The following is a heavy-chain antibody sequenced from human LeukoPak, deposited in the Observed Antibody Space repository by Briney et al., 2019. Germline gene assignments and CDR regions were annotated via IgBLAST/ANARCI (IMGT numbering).Heavy chain of an antibody. CDR1: GGSFSGYY. CDR2: IYDSGST. J-gene: IGHJ4*02. CDR3: ARVTEYMTEDYFDY. D-gene: IGHD6-6*01. V-gene: IGHV4-34*01. Sequence: SETLSLTCALYGGSFSGYYWSWGRQRPRRGRGWGGHIYDSGSTNYNPPPKSRVTISVDTSKNQFSLRLSSVTAADTAVYYCARVTEYMTEDYFDYCGQGAMLTAFS.